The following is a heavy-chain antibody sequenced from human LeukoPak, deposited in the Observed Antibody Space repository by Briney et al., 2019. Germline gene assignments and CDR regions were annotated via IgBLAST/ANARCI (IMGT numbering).Heavy chain of an antibody. J-gene: IGHJ4*02. CDR1: GFTFSNYA. CDR2: LTDSGGTT. D-gene: IGHD2-21*02. CDR3: ARVFRSGDLFVSDS. V-gene: IGHV3-23*01. Sequence: GGSLRLSCVASGFTFSNYAMGWVRQAPGKRPEWVSSLTDSGGTTYYVDSVKGRFAISRDNSKNTLYLHMNSLRAEDTAVYYCARVFRSGDLFVSDSWGQGTLVTVSS.